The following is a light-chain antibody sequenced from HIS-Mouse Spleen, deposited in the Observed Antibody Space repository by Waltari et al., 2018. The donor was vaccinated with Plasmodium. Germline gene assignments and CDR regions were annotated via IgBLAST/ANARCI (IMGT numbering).Light chain of an antibody. CDR1: QGISSA. Sequence: AIQLTQSPSSLSDSVGDSVTITCRARQGISSALAWYQQKPGKAPKLLIYDASSLESGVPSRFSGSGSGTDFTLTISSLQPEDFATYYCQQFNNYPSITFGQGTRLEIK. J-gene: IGKJ5*01. CDR2: DAS. CDR3: QQFNNYPSIT. V-gene: IGKV1D-13*01.